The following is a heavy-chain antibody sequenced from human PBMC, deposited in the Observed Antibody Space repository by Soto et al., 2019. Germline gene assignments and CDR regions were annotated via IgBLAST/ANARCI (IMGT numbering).Heavy chain of an antibody. D-gene: IGHD1-1*01. Sequence: PSETLALTCVACGYSVSSAYYWGSIRQPPGKGLEWVGSVYHSGSTYYNPSLKSRITISLDPSKNHFSLKLRSVTAADSAVYYCARPGTTTPPVPEQWGQGALVTVSS. V-gene: IGHV4-38-2*01. CDR2: VYHSGST. CDR3: ARPGTTTPPVPEQ. J-gene: IGHJ4*02. CDR1: GYSVSSAYY.